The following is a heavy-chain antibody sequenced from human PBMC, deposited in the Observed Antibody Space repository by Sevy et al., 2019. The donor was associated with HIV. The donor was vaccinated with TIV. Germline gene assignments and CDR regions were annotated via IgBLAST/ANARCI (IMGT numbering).Heavy chain of an antibody. V-gene: IGHV3-30*18. CDR3: AKDAGSGDDYGEYYFDY. CDR2: ISYDGSNK. D-gene: IGHD4-17*01. CDR1: GFTFSSYG. Sequence: GGSLRLSCAASGFTFSSYGMHWVRQAPGKGLEWVAVISYDGSNKYYADSVKGRFTISRDNSKNTLYLQMNSLRAEDTAVYYCAKDAGSGDDYGEYYFDYWGQGTLVTVSS. J-gene: IGHJ4*02.